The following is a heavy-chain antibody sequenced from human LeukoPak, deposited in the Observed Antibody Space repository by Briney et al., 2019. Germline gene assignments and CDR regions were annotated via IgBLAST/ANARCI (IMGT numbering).Heavy chain of an antibody. CDR2: IYYSGST. CDR1: GGSISSGGYY. D-gene: IGHD6-13*01. J-gene: IGHJ3*02. Sequence: PSETLSLTCTVSGGSISSGGYYWSWIRQHPGKGLEWIGYIYYSGSTYYNPSLKSRVTISVDTSKNQFSLKLSSVTAADTAVYYCARGWIVYSSSSPDDAFDIWGQGTMVTVSS. V-gene: IGHV4-31*03. CDR3: ARGWIVYSSSSPDDAFDI.